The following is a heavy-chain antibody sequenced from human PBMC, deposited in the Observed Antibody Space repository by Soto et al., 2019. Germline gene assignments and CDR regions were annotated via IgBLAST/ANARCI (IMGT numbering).Heavy chain of an antibody. V-gene: IGHV3-30*18. Sequence: QVQLVESGGGVVQPGRSLRLSCAASGFTFSSYGMHWVRQAPGKGLEWVAVISYDGSNKYYADSVKGRFTISRDNSKNTLDLQRNSLRAEDTAVYYCAKINRANTTVRGDAFDIWGQGTMVTVSS. CDR2: ISYDGSNK. D-gene: IGHD4-17*01. J-gene: IGHJ3*02. CDR1: GFTFSSYG. CDR3: AKINRANTTVRGDAFDI.